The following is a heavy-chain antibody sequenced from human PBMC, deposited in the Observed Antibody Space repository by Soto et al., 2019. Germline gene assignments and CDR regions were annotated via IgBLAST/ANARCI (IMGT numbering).Heavy chain of an antibody. CDR2: IIPIFGTA. CDR1: GVTFSSYA. CDR3: ALRVVVAATDAFGI. Sequence: QVQLVQSGAEVKKPGSSVKVSCKASGVTFSSYAISWVRQAPGQGLEWMGGIIPIFGTANYARKFQGRVTNTADESTSTAYMELSSLRSEDTAVYYCALRVVVAATDAFGIWGQGTMVTVSS. J-gene: IGHJ3*02. D-gene: IGHD2-15*01. V-gene: IGHV1-69*12.